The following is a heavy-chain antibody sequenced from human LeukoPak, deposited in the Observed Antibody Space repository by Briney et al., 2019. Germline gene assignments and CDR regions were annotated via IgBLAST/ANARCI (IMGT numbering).Heavy chain of an antibody. D-gene: IGHD1-26*01. CDR3: AKYGPQDSGSSHFDY. CDR1: GFTFSNYM. CDR2: IKSDGITI. Sequence: GGSLRLSCAASGFTFSNYMMHWVRQAPRKGLVWVSRIKSDGITITYADSVKGRFTISRDNAKNTLYLQMNSLRAEDTAIYYCAKYGPQDSGSSHFDYWGQGALVTVSS. V-gene: IGHV3-74*01. J-gene: IGHJ4*02.